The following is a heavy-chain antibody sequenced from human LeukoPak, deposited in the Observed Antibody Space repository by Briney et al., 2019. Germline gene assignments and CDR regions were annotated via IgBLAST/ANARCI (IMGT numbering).Heavy chain of an antibody. D-gene: IGHD6-13*01. CDR2: FYYSGRT. V-gene: IGHV4-59*08. CDR1: GGSISNYY. J-gene: IGHJ4*02. Sequence: SETLSLTCTVSGGSISNYYWNWIRQPPGKGLEWIGYFYYSGRTNYNPSLKSRVTISVDTSKNQFSLRLTSVTAADTAVYYCARHYMAAAGIDSWGQGALVTVSS. CDR3: ARHYMAAAGIDS.